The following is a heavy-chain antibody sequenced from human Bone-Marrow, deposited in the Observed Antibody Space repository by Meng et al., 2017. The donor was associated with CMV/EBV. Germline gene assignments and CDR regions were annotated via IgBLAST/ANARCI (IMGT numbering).Heavy chain of an antibody. Sequence: GESLKISCAASGFTFSRYSMNWVRQAPGKGLEWVSYISSSSSTKYYADSVKGRFTISRDNAKNSLYLQMNSLRAEDTAVYYCARDFGPYYYDSSGYLPDWGQGTMVTVSS. V-gene: IGHV3-48*04. CDR2: ISSSSSTK. D-gene: IGHD3-22*01. J-gene: IGHJ3*01. CDR3: ARDFGPYYYDSSGYLPD. CDR1: GFTFSRYS.